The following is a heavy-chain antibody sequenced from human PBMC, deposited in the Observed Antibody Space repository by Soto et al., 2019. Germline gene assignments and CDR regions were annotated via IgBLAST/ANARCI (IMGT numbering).Heavy chain of an antibody. CDR1: GYPVTAYY. J-gene: IGHJ3*02. V-gene: IGHV1-2*02. D-gene: IGHD3-3*01. CDR3: VRGGGVGVAGSAAFDM. Sequence: QLHLVQSGAVVKKPGASVTVSCSASGYPVTAYYMHWVRQAPGRGLEWMGGINPATGAAKYTQTFQGRGTMTRDTTTSTVFMELSGQTSEDAAVFYCVRGGGVGVAGSAAFDMWGQGTLVTVSS. CDR2: INPATGAA.